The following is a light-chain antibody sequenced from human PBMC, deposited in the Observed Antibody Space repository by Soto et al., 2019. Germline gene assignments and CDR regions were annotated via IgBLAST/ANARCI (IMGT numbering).Light chain of an antibody. V-gene: IGKV3-20*01. J-gene: IGKJ5*01. CDR1: QSVSSSY. Sequence: EIVLTQSPGTLSLSPGERATLSCRASQSVSSSYLAWYQQKPGQAPRLLIYGASSRATGIPDRFSGSGSGTDFTLTISILEPEDFAVYYCQQYGSSPLITCGQGTRLEIK. CDR2: GAS. CDR3: QQYGSSPLIT.